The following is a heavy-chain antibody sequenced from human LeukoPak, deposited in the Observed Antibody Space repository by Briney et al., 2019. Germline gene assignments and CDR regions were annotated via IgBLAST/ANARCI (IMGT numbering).Heavy chain of an antibody. CDR3: ASEYCSSTSCLIGGFDY. D-gene: IGHD2-2*01. J-gene: IGHJ4*02. Sequence: SVKVSCKASGRTFSSYAISWVRQAPGQGLEWMGGIIPIFGTANYAQKFQGRVTITTDESTSTAYMELSSLRSEDTAVYYCASEYCSSTSCLIGGFDYWGQGTLVTVSS. CDR2: IIPIFGTA. CDR1: GRTFSSYA. V-gene: IGHV1-69*05.